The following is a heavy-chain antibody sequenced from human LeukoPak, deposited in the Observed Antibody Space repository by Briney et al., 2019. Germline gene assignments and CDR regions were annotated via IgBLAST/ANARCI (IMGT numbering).Heavy chain of an antibody. J-gene: IGHJ3*02. Sequence: GGSLRLSCAASGFTFRTFSMNWVRQAPGKGLEWVAYVSGSGATMYYADSVKGRFTISRDNSKNTLYLQMNSLRAEDTAVYYCARDSGTIEAFDIWGQGTMVTVSS. CDR3: ARDSGTIEAFDI. CDR2: VSGSGATM. V-gene: IGHV3-48*01. CDR1: GFTFRTFS. D-gene: IGHD1-7*01.